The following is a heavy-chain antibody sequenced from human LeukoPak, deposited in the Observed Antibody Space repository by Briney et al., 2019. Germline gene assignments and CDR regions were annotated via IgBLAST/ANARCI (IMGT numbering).Heavy chain of an antibody. CDR3: ARRKSSFPDDAFDI. Sequence: GGSLRLSCAASGFIFSSYWMSWVRQAPGKGLEWVANIKADGSEKYYVDSLRGRFTISRDNAKNSLFLQMDSLRGEDTSVYYCARRKSSFPDDAFDIWGQGTMVTVSS. J-gene: IGHJ3*02. CDR1: GFIFSSYW. D-gene: IGHD1-26*01. CDR2: IKADGSEK. V-gene: IGHV3-7*01.